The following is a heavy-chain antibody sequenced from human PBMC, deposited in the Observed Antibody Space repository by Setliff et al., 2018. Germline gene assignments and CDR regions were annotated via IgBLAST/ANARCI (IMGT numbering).Heavy chain of an antibody. CDR3: AKFGPLDLTGDWAFDN. CDR2: INHSGST. Sequence: KTSETLSLTCTVYGASFSDYYWGWIRQPPGKGLEWIAEINHSGSTNYNPSLKSRVTISVDTSKNQFSLKLSSVTAADTAVYYCAKFGPLDLTGDWAFDNWGQGTLVTVSS. D-gene: IGHD7-27*01. J-gene: IGHJ4*02. CDR1: GASFSDYY. V-gene: IGHV4-34*01.